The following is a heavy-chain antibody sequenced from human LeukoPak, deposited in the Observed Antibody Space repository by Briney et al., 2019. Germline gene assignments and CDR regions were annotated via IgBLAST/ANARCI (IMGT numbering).Heavy chain of an antibody. CDR1: GFSFSDYA. D-gene: IGHD1-1*01. Sequence: GGSLRLSCAASGFSFSDYAMLWVRQAPGKGLEYVSGISSNGGSTYYANSVKGRFTISRDNSKNTLNLQMGSLRAEDMAVYFCARHNGPFDYWGQGTLVTVSS. CDR2: ISSNGGST. CDR3: ARHNGPFDY. J-gene: IGHJ4*02. V-gene: IGHV3-64*01.